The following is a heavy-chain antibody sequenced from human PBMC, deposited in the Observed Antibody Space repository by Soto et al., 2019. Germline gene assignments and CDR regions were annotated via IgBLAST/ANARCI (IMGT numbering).Heavy chain of an antibody. D-gene: IGHD2-2*01. J-gene: IGHJ4*02. CDR1: GYTFTKYG. V-gene: IGHV1-18*01. CDR3: AGEVVAAGGEYDY. CDR2: ISAYNGNT. Sequence: QVQLVQSGAEVKNPGASVKVSCKASGYTFTKYGIVWARQAPGQGLEWMGWISAYNGNTNYAQKLQGRVTMTTDTASSTAYMELRSLRSDDTAVYYCAGEVVAAGGEYDYWGPGTLVTVSS.